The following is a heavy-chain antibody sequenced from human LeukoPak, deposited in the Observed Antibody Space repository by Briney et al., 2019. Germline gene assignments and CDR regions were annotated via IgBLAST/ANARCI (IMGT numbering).Heavy chain of an antibody. V-gene: IGHV1-69*04. D-gene: IGHD3-22*01. J-gene: IGHJ1*01. CDR1: GGTFSSYA. CDR3: ARANYYDSSGYPHFAH. Sequence: SVKVSCKASGGTFSSYAISWVRQAPGQGLEWMGRIIPILGIANYAQKFQGRVTITADKSTSTAYMELSSLRSEDTAVCYCARANYYDSSGYPHFAHWGQGTLVTVSS. CDR2: IIPILGIA.